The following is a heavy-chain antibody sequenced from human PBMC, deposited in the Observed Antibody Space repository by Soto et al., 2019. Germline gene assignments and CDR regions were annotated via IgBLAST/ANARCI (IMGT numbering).Heavy chain of an antibody. D-gene: IGHD2-8*01. J-gene: IGHJ6*02. CDR1: GGSFGGYY. CDR3: ARGGMVYAIGRYYYYGMDV. V-gene: IGHV4-34*01. CDR2: INHSGST. Sequence: TLSLTCAVYGGSFGGYYWSWIRQPPGKGLEWIGEINHSGSTNYNPSLKSRVTISVDTSKNQFSLKLSSVTAADTAVYYCARGGMVYAIGRYYYYGMDVWGQGTTVTVSS.